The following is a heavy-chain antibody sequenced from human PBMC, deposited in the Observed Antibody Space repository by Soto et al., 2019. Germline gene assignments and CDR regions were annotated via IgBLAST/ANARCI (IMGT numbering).Heavy chain of an antibody. J-gene: IGHJ6*02. Sequence: PGGSLRLSCAASGFTFDDYAMHWVRQAPGKGLEWVSGISWNSGSMGYADSVKGRFTISRDNAKNSLYLQMNSLRAEDTALYYCAKDYGGYSYGSYYYYYGMDVWGQGTTVTVSS. CDR3: AKDYGGYSYGSYYYYYGMDV. D-gene: IGHD5-18*01. CDR1: GFTFDDYA. V-gene: IGHV3-9*01. CDR2: ISWNSGSM.